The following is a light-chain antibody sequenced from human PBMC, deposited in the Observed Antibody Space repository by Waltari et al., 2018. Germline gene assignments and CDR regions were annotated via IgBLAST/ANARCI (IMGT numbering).Light chain of an antibody. J-gene: IGLJ2*01. CDR2: QNR. V-gene: IGLV3-1*01. CDR1: KLGDKY. Sequence: SYEVTQPPSVSVSPGQTANITCSGDKLGDKYACWYQKKPGQSPVMVIYQNRKRPSGIPERFSGSNSGNTATLTISGTQAMDEADNYCQAWDISTDVVFGGGTKLTVL. CDR3: QAWDISTDVV.